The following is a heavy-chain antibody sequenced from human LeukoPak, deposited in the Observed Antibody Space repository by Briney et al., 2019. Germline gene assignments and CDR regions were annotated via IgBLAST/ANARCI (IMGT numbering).Heavy chain of an antibody. V-gene: IGHV3-21*01. CDR3: ARGHYDVLAASYKWTPDY. CDR2: ITSGGDYI. D-gene: IGHD3-9*01. J-gene: IGHJ4*02. CDR1: GFTFNTFN. Sequence: PGGSLRLSCAASGFTFNTFNMNWVRQAPGKGLEWVSSITSGGDYIYYADSVKGRFTTSRDNAKNSLSLQLNSLRVEDTAFYCRARGHYDVLAASYKWTPDYWGQGTLVTVSS.